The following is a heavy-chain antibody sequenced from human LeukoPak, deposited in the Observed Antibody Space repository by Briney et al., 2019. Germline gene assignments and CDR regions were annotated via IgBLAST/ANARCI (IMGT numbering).Heavy chain of an antibody. CDR1: GFTFSTCW. CDR3: ARDRGWRQYDY. D-gene: IGHD5-24*01. V-gene: IGHV3-7*04. J-gene: IGHJ4*02. Sequence: GGSLRLSCEGSGFTFSTCWMDWVRQAPGKGLQWVANIKPDGSDKYYAESVRGRFTISGDNAKNSLYLEMNSLTADDTAVYYCARDRGWRQYDYWGQGTLVTASS. CDR2: IKPDGSDK.